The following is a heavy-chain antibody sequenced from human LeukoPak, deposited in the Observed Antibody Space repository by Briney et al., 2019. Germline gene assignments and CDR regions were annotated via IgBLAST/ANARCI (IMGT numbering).Heavy chain of an antibody. J-gene: IGHJ6*03. CDR1: GYSFTSYW. Sequence: GESLKISCKGSGYSFTSYWIGWVRQMPGKGLEWMGIIYPGDSDTRYSPSFQGQVTISADKSISTAYLQWSSLKASDTAMYYCARGQSGSPKFYYMDVWGKGTTVTVSS. CDR3: ARGQSGSPKFYYMDV. V-gene: IGHV5-51*01. CDR2: IYPGDSDT. D-gene: IGHD3-3*01.